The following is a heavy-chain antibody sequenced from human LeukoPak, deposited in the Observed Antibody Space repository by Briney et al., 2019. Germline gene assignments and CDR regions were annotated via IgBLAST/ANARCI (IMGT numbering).Heavy chain of an antibody. J-gene: IGHJ4*02. D-gene: IGHD4-17*01. Sequence: SETLSLTCTVSGGYITSSSYYWGWIRQPPGKVLEWIGSMYYSGSSGSTYYSPSLKSRVTISVDTSKNQFSLKVNSLTAADTAVYYCARYGDNAGAYWGQGTLVTVSS. CDR3: ARYGDNAGAY. CDR2: MYYSGSSGST. V-gene: IGHV4-39*01. CDR1: GGYITSSSYY.